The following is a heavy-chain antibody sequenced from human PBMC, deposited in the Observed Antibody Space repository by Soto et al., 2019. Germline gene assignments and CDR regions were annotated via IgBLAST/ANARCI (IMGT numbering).Heavy chain of an antibody. Sequence: QLQLQESGPGLVKPSETLSLTCTVSGGSISSSNYYWGWIRQPPGKGLEWIGSVHYSGSTYYNPSLKSRVTISVDTSKNQFSLNLSSVTAADTAVYYCARQGRYCSGGSCYSEDYWGQGTLVTVSS. CDR1: GGSISSSNYY. J-gene: IGHJ4*02. CDR3: ARQGRYCSGGSCYSEDY. D-gene: IGHD2-15*01. V-gene: IGHV4-39*01. CDR2: VHYSGST.